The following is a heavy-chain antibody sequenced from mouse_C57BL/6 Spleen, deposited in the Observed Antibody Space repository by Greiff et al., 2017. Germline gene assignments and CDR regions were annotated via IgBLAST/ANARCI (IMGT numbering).Heavy chain of an antibody. CDR3: SRWMILDYGWFAY. Sequence: EVQLQQSGPELVKPGASVKISCKASGYTFTDYYMNWVKQSHGKSLEWIGDINPNNGGTSYNQKFKGKATLTVDQSSSTAYMELRSLTSEDSAVYYCSRWMILDYGWFAYWGQGTLVTVSA. V-gene: IGHV1-26*01. D-gene: IGHD2-4*01. J-gene: IGHJ3*01. CDR2: INPNNGGT. CDR1: GYTFTDYY.